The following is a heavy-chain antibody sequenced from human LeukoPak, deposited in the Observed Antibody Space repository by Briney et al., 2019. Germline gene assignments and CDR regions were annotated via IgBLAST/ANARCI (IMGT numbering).Heavy chain of an antibody. V-gene: IGHV1-69*05. D-gene: IGHD3-3*01. CDR1: GGTFRSYA. CDR3: ARSPGITIFGVPSGGSFYSWFDP. J-gene: IGHJ5*02. Sequence: SVKVSCKSSGGTFRSYAISWVRQAPGQGLEWMGGIIPIFGTAHYAQNFQGRVTITTDESTSTAYMELSSLRSEDTAVYYCARSPGITIFGVPSGGSFYSWFDPWGQGTLVTVSS. CDR2: IIPIFGTA.